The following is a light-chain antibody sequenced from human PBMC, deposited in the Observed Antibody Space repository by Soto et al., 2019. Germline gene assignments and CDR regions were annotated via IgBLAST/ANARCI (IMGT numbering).Light chain of an antibody. V-gene: IGKV1-39*01. Sequence: KSQSPSSLSATVGDRVTITCRASQTIGKYLNWYQQQPGKVPKLLIYDASYLQSGVPSRFSGSESGTDFTLNISDLRPEDFATYYCQQSFSIPFTFGPGTKVDIK. CDR1: QTIGKY. CDR2: DAS. CDR3: QQSFSIPFT. J-gene: IGKJ3*01.